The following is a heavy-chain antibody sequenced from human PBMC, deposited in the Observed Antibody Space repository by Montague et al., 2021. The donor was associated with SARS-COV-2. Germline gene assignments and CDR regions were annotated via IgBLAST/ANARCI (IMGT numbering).Heavy chain of an antibody. Sequence: SETLSLTCTVSGGSISSYYWSWIRQPPGKGLQWIGHIYNNGSTNXNTSLKSRVTLSIDTSKNQFSLKPTSVTAADTAVYYCARGGGDSADYYYYAMDVWGQGTTVTVSS. D-gene: IGHD2-21*02. J-gene: IGHJ6*02. CDR2: IYNNGST. CDR3: ARGGGDSADYYYYAMDV. V-gene: IGHV4-59*01. CDR1: GGSISSYY.